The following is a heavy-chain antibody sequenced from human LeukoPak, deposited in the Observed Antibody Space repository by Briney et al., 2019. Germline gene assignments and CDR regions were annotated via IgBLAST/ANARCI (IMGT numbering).Heavy chain of an antibody. J-gene: IGHJ4*02. CDR1: GFTFSDYY. V-gene: IGHV3-23*01. CDR3: ARDIELSC. CDR2: ISASGGNS. D-gene: IGHD1-26*01. Sequence: GGSLRLSCAASGFTFSDYYMSWIRQAPGKGLEWVSLISASGGNSYYADSVKGRFTVSRDSSKNTLHLQMNSLRAEDTAVYYCARDIELSCWGQGTLVTVSS.